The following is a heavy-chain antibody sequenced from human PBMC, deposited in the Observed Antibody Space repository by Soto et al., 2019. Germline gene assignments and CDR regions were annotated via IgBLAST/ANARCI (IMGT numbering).Heavy chain of an antibody. CDR1: GVSISSNYY. Sequence: QVLLQESGPGLVQPSGTLSLSCAVSGVSISSNYYWGWVRQSPGKGLEWLGDISHIGSVNYSPSLMSRLIISMDRSENQFPLKLNSVTAADTAVYYCVRSFGWYAIDSWGQGTLVIGSS. CDR2: ISHIGSV. D-gene: IGHD6-19*01. J-gene: IGHJ4*02. V-gene: IGHV4-4*02. CDR3: VRSFGWYAIDS.